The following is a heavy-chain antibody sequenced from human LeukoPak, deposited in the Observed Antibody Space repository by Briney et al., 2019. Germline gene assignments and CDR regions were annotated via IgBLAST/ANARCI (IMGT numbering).Heavy chain of an antibody. CDR2: IYYSGST. D-gene: IGHD2-15*01. Sequence: SETLSLTCTVSGGSISSGDYYWRWIRQPPGKGLEWIGYIYYSGSTYYNPSFKSRVSISVDTSKNQFSLKLSSVTAADTAVYYCARVLHCSGGTCYFHDAFDIWGQGTMVTVSS. CDR3: ARVLHCSGGTCYFHDAFDI. J-gene: IGHJ3*02. V-gene: IGHV4-30-4*01. CDR1: GGSISSGDYY.